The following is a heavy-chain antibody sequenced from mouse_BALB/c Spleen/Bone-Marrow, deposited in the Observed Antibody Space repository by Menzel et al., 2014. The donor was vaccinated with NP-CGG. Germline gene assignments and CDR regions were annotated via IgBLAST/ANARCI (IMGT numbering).Heavy chain of an antibody. D-gene: IGHD2-2*01. Sequence: QVQLKESGAELAKPGASVKMSCKASGYTFTSYWMHWVKQRPGQGLEWIGCINPSTGYTEYNQKFKDKATLTADKSSSTAYMQLSSLTSEDSAVYYCARSGGYDGFSFWGQGTTLTVSS. CDR2: INPSTGYT. CDR1: GYTFTSYW. CDR3: ARSGGYDGFSF. V-gene: IGHV1-7*01. J-gene: IGHJ2*01.